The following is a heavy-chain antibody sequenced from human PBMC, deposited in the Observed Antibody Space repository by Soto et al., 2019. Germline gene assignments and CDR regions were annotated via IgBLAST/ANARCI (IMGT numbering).Heavy chain of an antibody. CDR3: ARAFNHCGGDCYDGYYFDY. CDR2: IYYSGST. J-gene: IGHJ4*02. D-gene: IGHD2-21*02. Sequence: PSETLSLTCTVSGGSTSSGDYYWSWIRQPPGKGLEWIGYIYYSGSTYYNPSLKSRVTISVDTSKNQFSLKLSSVTAADTAVYYCARAFNHCGGDCYDGYYFDYWGQGTLVTVSS. V-gene: IGHV4-30-4*01. CDR1: GGSTSSGDYY.